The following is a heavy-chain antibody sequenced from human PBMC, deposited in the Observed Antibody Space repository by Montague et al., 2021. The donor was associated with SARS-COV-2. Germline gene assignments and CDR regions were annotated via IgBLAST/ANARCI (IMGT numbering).Heavy chain of an antibody. J-gene: IGHJ5*02. D-gene: IGHD6-6*01. CDR1: GGTVTTYA. V-gene: IGHV1-69*13. CDR2: IIPMVGDP. Sequence: SVKVSCKASGGTVTTYAIDWVRQAPGQGLEWMGGIIPMVGDPNYTQKFQDRVTITADESTSTVYMEVTSLRSDDTAIYYCARSIGNGLESWGQGTLVSVSS. CDR3: ARSIGNGLES.